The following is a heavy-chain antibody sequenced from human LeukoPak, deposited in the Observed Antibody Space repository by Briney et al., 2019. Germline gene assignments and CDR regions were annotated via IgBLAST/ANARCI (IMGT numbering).Heavy chain of an antibody. CDR3: AKGDGFGLLWFAEVFDY. CDR2: IYSGGST. D-gene: IGHD3-10*01. V-gene: IGHV3-53*01. CDR1: GFTVSSNY. Sequence: GGSLRLSCAASGFTVSSNYMSWVRQAPGKGLEWVSVIYSGGSTYYADSVKGRFTISRDNSKNTLYLQMNSLRAEDTAVYYCAKGDGFGLLWFAEVFDYWGQGTLVTVSS. J-gene: IGHJ4*02.